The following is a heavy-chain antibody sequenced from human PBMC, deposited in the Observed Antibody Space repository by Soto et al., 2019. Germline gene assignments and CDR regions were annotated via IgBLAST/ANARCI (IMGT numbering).Heavy chain of an antibody. J-gene: IGHJ4*02. V-gene: IGHV1-69*02. D-gene: IGHD3-22*01. CDR2: IIPILGIA. CDR1: GGTFSSYT. CDR3: LIVVVITTRYYFDY. Sequence: QVQLVQSGAAVKKPGSSVKVSCKASGGTFSSYTISWVRQAPGQGLEWMGRIIPILGIANYAQKFQGRVTITADKSTSTAYMELSSLRSEDTAVYYCLIVVVITTRYYFDYWGQGTLVTVSS.